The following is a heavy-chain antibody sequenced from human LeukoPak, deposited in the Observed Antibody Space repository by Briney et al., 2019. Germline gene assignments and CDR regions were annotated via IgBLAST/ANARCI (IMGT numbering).Heavy chain of an antibody. CDR1: GFTFSSYA. V-gene: IGHV3-23*01. J-gene: IGHJ4*02. Sequence: PGGSLRLSCAASGFTFSSYAMSWVRQAPGTGLEWVSAISGSGGSTYYAEPVKGRFTISRDNSKNTLYLQMNSLRAEDTAVYYCAKSPTRYYDFWSGYSGYWGQGTLVTVSS. CDR3: AKSPTRYYDFWSGYSGY. CDR2: ISGSGGST. D-gene: IGHD3-3*01.